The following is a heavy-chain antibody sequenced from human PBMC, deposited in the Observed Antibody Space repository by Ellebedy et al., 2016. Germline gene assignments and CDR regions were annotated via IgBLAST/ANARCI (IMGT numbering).Heavy chain of an antibody. CDR1: GFTFSSYA. CDR2: ISGSGGST. D-gene: IGHD2-2*02. J-gene: IGHJ2*01. Sequence: GGSLRLXXAASGFTFSSYAMSWVRQAPGKGLEWVSAISGSGGSTYYADSVKGRFTISRDNSKNTLYLQMNSLRAEDTAVYYCAKGGYCSSTSCYMDLWGRGTLVTVSS. CDR3: AKGGYCSSTSCYMDL. V-gene: IGHV3-23*01.